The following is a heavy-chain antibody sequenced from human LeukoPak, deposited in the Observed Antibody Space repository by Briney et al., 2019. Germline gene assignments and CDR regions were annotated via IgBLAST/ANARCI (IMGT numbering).Heavy chain of an antibody. CDR2: ISYDGSNK. Sequence: SGRSLRLSCAASGFTFSSYGMHWVRQAPGKGLEWVAVISYDGSNKYYADSVKGRFTISRDNSKNTLSLQMNSLRAEDTAVYHCARALNSAWHNIDHWGQGTLVTVPS. D-gene: IGHD6-19*01. CDR1: GFTFSSYG. J-gene: IGHJ5*02. V-gene: IGHV3-30*03. CDR3: ARALNSAWHNIDH.